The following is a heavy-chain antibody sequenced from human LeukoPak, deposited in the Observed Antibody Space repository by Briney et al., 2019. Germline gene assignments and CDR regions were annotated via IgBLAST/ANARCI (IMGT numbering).Heavy chain of an antibody. D-gene: IGHD3-22*01. J-gene: IGHJ3*02. CDR2: INPNSGGT. Sequence: ASVKVSCKASGYTFTGYYMHWVRQAPGQGLEWMGWINPNSGGTNYAQKFQGRVTMTRDTSISTAYMELSRLRSDDTAVYYCASPYYDSSGYLDLDAFDIWGQGTMVTVSS. V-gene: IGHV1-2*02. CDR3: ASPYYDSSGYLDLDAFDI. CDR1: GYTFTGYY.